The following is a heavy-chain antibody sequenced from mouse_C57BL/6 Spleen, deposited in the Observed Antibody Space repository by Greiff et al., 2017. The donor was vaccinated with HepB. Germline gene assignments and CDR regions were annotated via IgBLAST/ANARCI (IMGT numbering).Heavy chain of an antibody. J-gene: IGHJ3*01. D-gene: IGHD2-4*01. CDR3: ARGGDYLSFAY. CDR2: INYDGSST. V-gene: IGHV5-16*01. CDR1: GFTFSDYY. Sequence: EVQLVESEGGLVQPGRSMKLSCTASGFTFSDYYMAWVRQVPEKGLEWVANINYDGSSTYYLDSLKSRFIISRDNAKNILYLQMSSLKSEDTATYYCARGGDYLSFAYWGQGTLVTVSA.